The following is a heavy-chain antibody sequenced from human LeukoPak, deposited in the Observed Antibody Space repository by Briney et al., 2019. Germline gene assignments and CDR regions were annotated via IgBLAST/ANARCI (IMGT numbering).Heavy chain of an antibody. CDR3: AREETYYYGSGGYSIDY. J-gene: IGHJ4*02. D-gene: IGHD3-10*01. Sequence: GGSLRLSCAASGFTFSSYWMSWVRQAPGKGLEWVANIKQDGSEKYYVDSVKGRFTISRDNAKNSLYLQMNSLRAEDTAVYYCAREETYYYGSGGYSIDYWGQGTLVTVSS. CDR2: IKQDGSEK. V-gene: IGHV3-7*01. CDR1: GFTFSSYW.